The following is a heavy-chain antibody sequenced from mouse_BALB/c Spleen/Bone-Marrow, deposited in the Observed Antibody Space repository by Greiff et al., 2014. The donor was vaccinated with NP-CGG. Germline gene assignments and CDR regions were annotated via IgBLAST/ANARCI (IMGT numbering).Heavy chain of an antibody. V-gene: IGHV14-3*02. CDR3: APYYYGSSQFAY. CDR1: GFNIKDTY. Sequence: EVKLQESGAELVKPGASVKLSCTASGFNIKDTYMHWVKQRPEQGLEWIGRIDPANGNTKYDPKFQGKATITADTSSNTAYLQLSSLASEDTAVYYCAPYYYGSSQFAYWGQGPLVTVSA. CDR2: IDPANGNT. J-gene: IGHJ3*01. D-gene: IGHD1-1*01.